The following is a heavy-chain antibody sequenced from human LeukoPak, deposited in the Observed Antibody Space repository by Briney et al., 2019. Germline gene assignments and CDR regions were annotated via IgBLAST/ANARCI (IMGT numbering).Heavy chain of an antibody. CDR3: AKSPRDILTGYYNWGMDV. CDR2: ISWNSGSI. V-gene: IGHV3-9*01. Sequence: GGSLRLSCAASGFTFDDYAMHWVRQAPGKGLEWVSGISWNSGSIGYADSVKGRFTISRDNAKNSLYLQMNSLRAEDTAVYYCAKSPRDILTGYYNWGMDVWGQGTTVTVSS. J-gene: IGHJ6*02. CDR1: GFTFDDYA. D-gene: IGHD3-9*01.